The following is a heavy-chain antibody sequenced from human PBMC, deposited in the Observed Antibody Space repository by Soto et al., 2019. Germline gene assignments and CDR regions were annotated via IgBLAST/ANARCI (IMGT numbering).Heavy chain of an antibody. CDR2: INPNSGGT. V-gene: IGHV1-2*04. CDR3: ARDRQKVGHELDY. D-gene: IGHD1-26*01. J-gene: IGHJ4*02. CDR1: GYTFTGYY. Sequence: QVQLVQSGAEVKKPGASVKVSCKASGYTFTGYYMHWVRQAPGQGLEWMGWINPNSGGTNYAQTFQGWVTMTRDTSISTAYMELSRLRSDDTAVYYCARDRQKVGHELDYWGQGTLVTVSS.